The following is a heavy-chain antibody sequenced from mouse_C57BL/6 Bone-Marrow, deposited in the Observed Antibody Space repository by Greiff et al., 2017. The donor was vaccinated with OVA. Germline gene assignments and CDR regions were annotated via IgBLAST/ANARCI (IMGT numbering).Heavy chain of an antibody. J-gene: IGHJ4*01. V-gene: IGHV1-63*01. CDR2: IYPGGGYT. D-gene: IGHD1-1*01. Sequence: SGAELVRPGTSVKMSCKASGYTFTNYWIGWAKQRPGHGLEWIGDIYPGGGYTNYNEKFKGKATLTADKSSSTAYMQFSSLTSEDSAIYYCARYYGSHYYAMDYWGQGTSVTVSS. CDR1: GYTFTNYW. CDR3: ARYYGSHYYAMDY.